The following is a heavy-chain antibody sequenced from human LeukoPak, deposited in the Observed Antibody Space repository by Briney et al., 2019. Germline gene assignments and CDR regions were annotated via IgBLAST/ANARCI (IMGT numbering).Heavy chain of an antibody. V-gene: IGHV3-21*01. CDR3: ARGHTAVTRHFDF. Sequence: PGGSLRLSCEASGFTFTTYSMTWVRQAPGKGLEWVSIISSGSRAIFSADALKGRFTISRHDAQNLLYLDMNSLRAEDTAVYYCARGHTAVTRHFDFWGQGTLVTVSS. CDR2: ISSGSRAI. J-gene: IGHJ4*02. D-gene: IGHD4-17*01. CDR1: GFTFTTYS.